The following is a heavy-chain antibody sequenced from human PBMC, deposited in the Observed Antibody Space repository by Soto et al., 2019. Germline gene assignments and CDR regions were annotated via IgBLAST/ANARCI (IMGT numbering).Heavy chain of an antibody. Sequence: EVQLVESGGGLVQPGGSLRLSCATSGFTFTSYWMHWVLQVPGKGLVWVARINSDGSSTTYADSVTGRFTISGDNAKNTLYLQMNSLRAEDTAVYFCAGGKGSNTPFDYWGQGTLVTVSS. CDR3: AGGKGSNTPFDY. J-gene: IGHJ4*02. CDR2: INSDGSST. V-gene: IGHV3-74*01. D-gene: IGHD2-2*01. CDR1: GFTFTSYW.